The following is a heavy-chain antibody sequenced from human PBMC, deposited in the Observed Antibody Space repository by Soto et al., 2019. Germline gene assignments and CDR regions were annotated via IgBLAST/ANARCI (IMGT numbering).Heavy chain of an antibody. CDR3: AKEHYDSSGFMGYYGMDV. D-gene: IGHD3-22*01. Sequence: GGSLRLSCAASGFTFDDYAMHWVRQAPGKGLEWVSGISWNSGSIGYADSVKGRFTISRDNAKNSLYLQMNSLRAEDTALYYCAKEHYDSSGFMGYYGMDVWGQGTTVTVSS. CDR1: GFTFDDYA. V-gene: IGHV3-9*01. J-gene: IGHJ6*02. CDR2: ISWNSGSI.